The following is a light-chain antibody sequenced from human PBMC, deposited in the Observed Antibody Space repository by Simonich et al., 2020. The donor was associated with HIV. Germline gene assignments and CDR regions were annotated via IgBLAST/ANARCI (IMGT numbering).Light chain of an antibody. CDR3: QQYGSSPLT. CDR2: DAS. J-gene: IGKJ4*01. Sequence: EIVMTQSPATLSVSPGERATLSCRASQSVRSNLAWYQQKPGQAPRLLIYDASTRATGIPDRFSGSGSGTDFTLTISRLEPEDFAVYYCQQYGSSPLTFGGGTKVEIK. CDR1: QSVRSN. V-gene: IGKV3-15*01.